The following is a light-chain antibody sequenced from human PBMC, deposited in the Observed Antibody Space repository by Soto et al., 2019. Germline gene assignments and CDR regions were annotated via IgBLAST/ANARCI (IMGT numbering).Light chain of an antibody. CDR2: DAS. CDR3: QKCDYLPI. V-gene: IGKV1-33*01. CDR1: HDITSY. Sequence: DIQMTQSPSSLSASGGDRVTSTCQASHDITSYLTWYEHKPGKAPKLLIYDASILEAGVPSRFSGSGSGTDFTFTISSLQPEDVATYYCQKCDYLPIFGPGTTVDFK. J-gene: IGKJ3*01.